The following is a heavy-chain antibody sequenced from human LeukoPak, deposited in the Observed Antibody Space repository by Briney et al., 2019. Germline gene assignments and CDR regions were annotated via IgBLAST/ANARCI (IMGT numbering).Heavy chain of an antibody. CDR2: IYSGGST. D-gene: IGHD6-13*01. CDR3: ARTSWYSSWNDAFDI. Sequence: GGSLRLSCAASEFSVGSNFMTWVRQAPGKGLEWVSLIYSGGSTYYADSVKGRFTISRDNSKNTLYLQMNSLRAEDTAVYYCARTSWYSSWNDAFDIWGQGTMVTVSS. J-gene: IGHJ3*02. CDR1: EFSVGSNF. V-gene: IGHV3-66*01.